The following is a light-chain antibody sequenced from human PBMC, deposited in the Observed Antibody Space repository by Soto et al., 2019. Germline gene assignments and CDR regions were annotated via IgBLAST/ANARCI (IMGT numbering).Light chain of an antibody. CDR2: DAS. V-gene: IGKV1-5*01. CDR3: QQYNSYSWT. CDR1: QSISSW. J-gene: IGKJ1*01. Sequence: DIQMTQSPSTLSASVGDRVTITCRASQSISSWLAWYQQKPGKAPKLLIYDASSLERGVPSRFSGSGSGTEFTLTISSLQPDDFATYYCQQYNSYSWTFGQGTKLEIK.